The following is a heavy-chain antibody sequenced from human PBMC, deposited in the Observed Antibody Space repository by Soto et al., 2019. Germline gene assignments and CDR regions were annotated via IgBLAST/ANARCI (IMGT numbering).Heavy chain of an antibody. CDR2: ITWSSGVM. V-gene: IGHV3-9*01. Sequence: PGGSLSLSCASSGFSFGDYAMHWVRQQPGKGLEWVSGITWSSGVMAYADSVKGRFTISRDNAKNFLYLQMNSLRAEDTAVYYCARNSFGGDASAFDIWGQGTMVTVSS. CDR3: ARNSFGGDASAFDI. CDR1: GFSFGDYA. J-gene: IGHJ3*02. D-gene: IGHD2-21*02.